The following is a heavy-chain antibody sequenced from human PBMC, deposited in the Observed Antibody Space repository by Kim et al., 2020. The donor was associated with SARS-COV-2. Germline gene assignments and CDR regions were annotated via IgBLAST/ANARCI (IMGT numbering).Heavy chain of an antibody. V-gene: IGHV3-15*01. Sequence: GGSLRLSCAASGFTFSNAWMSWVRQAPGKGLEWVGRIKSKTDGGTTDYAAPVKGRFTISRDDSKNTLYLQMNSLKTEDTAVYYCTTRDGYNLGLSYWGQGTLVTVSS. J-gene: IGHJ4*02. CDR3: TTRDGYNLGLSY. CDR2: IKSKTDGGTT. D-gene: IGHD5-12*01. CDR1: GFTFSNAW.